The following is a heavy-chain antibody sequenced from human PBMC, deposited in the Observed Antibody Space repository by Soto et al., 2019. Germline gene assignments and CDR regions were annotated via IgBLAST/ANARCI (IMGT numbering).Heavy chain of an antibody. CDR1: GGSITTYY. J-gene: IGHJ4*02. CDR3: ASDRDGFNS. CDR2: IFYSGSP. V-gene: IGHV4-59*01. Sequence: PSETLSLTCAVSGGSITTYYWSWIRQSPGKGLEWIGYIFYSGSPNYNPSLKSRVTISVDTSQNQISLKLSSVTAADTAVYYCASDRDGFNSWGQGTLVTVSS. D-gene: IGHD5-12*01.